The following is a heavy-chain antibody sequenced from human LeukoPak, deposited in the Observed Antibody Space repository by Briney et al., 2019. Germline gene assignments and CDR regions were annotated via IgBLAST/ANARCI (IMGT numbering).Heavy chain of an antibody. D-gene: IGHD3-3*01. Sequence: GGSLRLSCAASGFTFSSYSMNWVRQAPGKGLEWVSSISSSGSTIYYADSVKGRFTISRDNAKNSLYLQMNSLRAEDTAVYYCARLKYYDFWRRLDYWGQGTLVTVSS. CDR1: GFTFSSYS. CDR2: ISSSGSTI. V-gene: IGHV3-21*04. CDR3: ARLKYYDFWRRLDY. J-gene: IGHJ4*02.